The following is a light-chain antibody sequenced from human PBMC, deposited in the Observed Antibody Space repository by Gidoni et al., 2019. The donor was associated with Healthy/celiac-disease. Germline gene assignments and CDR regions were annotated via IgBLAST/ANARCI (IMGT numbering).Light chain of an antibody. J-gene: IGKJ3*01. V-gene: IGKV1-39*01. CDR1: QRISSY. Sequence: DIQMTQYPASLSASVGDRVTIPCRASQRISSYVHWHQQKPGKAPKLLIYAASSLQSGVPSRFSGSGSGTDFTLTISSLQPEDFATYCCQQSYCTPGTFGPGTKVDIK. CDR2: AAS. CDR3: QQSYCTPGT.